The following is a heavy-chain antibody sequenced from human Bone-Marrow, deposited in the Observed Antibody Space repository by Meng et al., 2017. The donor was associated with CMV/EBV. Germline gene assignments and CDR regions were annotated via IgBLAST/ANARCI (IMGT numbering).Heavy chain of an antibody. CDR2: ISSSSSYI. V-gene: IGHV3-21*01. D-gene: IGHD6-6*01. J-gene: IGHJ4*02. Sequence: GGSLRLSCAASGFTFSSYSMNWVRQAPGKGLEWVSSISSSSSYIYYADSVKGRFTISRDNAKNSLYLQMNSLRAEDTAVYYCAREEYRSNGPSDYWGQGTLVTVSS. CDR3: AREEYRSNGPSDY. CDR1: GFTFSSYS.